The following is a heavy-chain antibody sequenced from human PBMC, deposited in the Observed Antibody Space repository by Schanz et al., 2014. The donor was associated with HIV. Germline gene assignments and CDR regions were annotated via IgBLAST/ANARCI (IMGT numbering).Heavy chain of an antibody. Sequence: VQLVESGGGVVQPGRSLRLSCAASGFSFSSYGIQWVRQGPGKGLEWVSSISSSSSYIYYADSVKGRFTISRDNANNSLYLQMNSLRAEDTAVYYCARSLSGDYVVSFDYWGQGTLVTVSS. V-gene: IGHV3-21*01. CDR1: GFSFSSYG. D-gene: IGHD4-17*01. CDR2: ISSSSSYI. J-gene: IGHJ4*02. CDR3: ARSLSGDYVVSFDY.